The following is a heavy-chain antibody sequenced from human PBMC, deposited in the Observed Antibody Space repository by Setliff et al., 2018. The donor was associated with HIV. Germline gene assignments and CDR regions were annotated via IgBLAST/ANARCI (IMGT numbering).Heavy chain of an antibody. CDR3: ARDGAVATWGDYYYYMDV. D-gene: IGHD5-12*01. Sequence: PGGSLRLSCAASGFTFSSYGMHWVRQAPGKGLEWVAVIWYDGSNKYYADSVKGRFTISRDNAKNSLYLQMNSLRAEDTAVYYCARDGAVATWGDYYYYMDVWGKGTTVTVSS. CDR1: GFTFSSYG. V-gene: IGHV3-33*01. CDR2: IWYDGSNK. J-gene: IGHJ6*03.